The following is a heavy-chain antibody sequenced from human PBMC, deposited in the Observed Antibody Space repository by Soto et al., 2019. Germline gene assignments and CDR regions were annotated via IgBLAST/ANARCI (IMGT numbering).Heavy chain of an antibody. CDR3: ARRVYDTSGYRYFDH. V-gene: IGHV5-51*01. Sequence: PGESLKISCKGSGFSFPAHWIGWVRQKPGKGLEWLGIIFPGESDARYSPSFRGQVTLSVDKSITTAYLQWSNLKASDSAMYYCARRVYDTSGYRYFDHWGQGTQVTVSS. CDR2: IFPGESDA. D-gene: IGHD3-22*01. CDR1: GFSFPAHW. J-gene: IGHJ4*02.